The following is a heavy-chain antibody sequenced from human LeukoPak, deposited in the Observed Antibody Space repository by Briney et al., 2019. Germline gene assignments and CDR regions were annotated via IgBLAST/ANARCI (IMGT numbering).Heavy chain of an antibody. Sequence: SETLSLTCTVSGGSISSYYWSWIRQPPGKGLEWIGYFYYSGSTNYNPSLKSRVTISVDTSKNQFSLRLSSVTAADTAVYYCARSIAAAALYFDYWGQGTLVTVSS. CDR1: GGSISSYY. D-gene: IGHD6-13*01. CDR3: ARSIAAAALYFDY. CDR2: FYYSGST. V-gene: IGHV4-59*01. J-gene: IGHJ4*02.